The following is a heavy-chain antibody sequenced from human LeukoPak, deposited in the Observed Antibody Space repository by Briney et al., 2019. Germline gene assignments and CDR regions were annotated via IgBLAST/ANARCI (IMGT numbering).Heavy chain of an antibody. CDR3: ARVQGHPPNGLDI. D-gene: IGHD2-8*01. J-gene: IGHJ3*02. CDR2: INSDGSST. CDR1: GFTFSSYW. Sequence: QPGGSLRLSCAASGFTFSSYWMHWVRQAPGKGLVWVSRINSDGSSTSYADSVKGRFTISRDNAKNTLYLQMNSLRADDTAVYYCARVQGHPPNGLDIWGQGTMVTVSS. V-gene: IGHV3-74*01.